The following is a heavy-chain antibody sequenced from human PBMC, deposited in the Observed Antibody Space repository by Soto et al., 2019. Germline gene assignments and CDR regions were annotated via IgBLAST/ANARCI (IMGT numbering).Heavy chain of an antibody. Sequence: EVQLVESGGGLVKPGGSLRLSCAASGFTFRSYNMNWVRQAPGKGLEWVSTISSNSDYIYYTDSLRGRFTISRDNAKNSMHLQMNSLGAEDTAVYYCTRDASRDSSAGGWFAPWGAGTLVTVSS. CDR1: GFTFRSYN. CDR3: TRDASRDSSAGGWFAP. CDR2: ISSNSDYI. V-gene: IGHV3-21*02. D-gene: IGHD6-13*01. J-gene: IGHJ5*02.